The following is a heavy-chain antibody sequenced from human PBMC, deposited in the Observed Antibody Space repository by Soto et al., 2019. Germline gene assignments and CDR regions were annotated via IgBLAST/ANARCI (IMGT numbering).Heavy chain of an antibody. V-gene: IGHV1-69*01. Sequence: QVQLVQSGAEVKKPGSSVKVSCKASGGTFSSYAISWVRQAPGQGLEWMGGIIPIFGTANYAQKFQGRVTITADESTSTAYMELSSLRSEDTAVYYCASWEGYCSSTSCPIRSYYYYGMDVWGQGTTVTVSS. CDR1: GGTFSSYA. D-gene: IGHD2-2*01. J-gene: IGHJ6*02. CDR3: ASWEGYCSSTSCPIRSYYYYGMDV. CDR2: IIPIFGTA.